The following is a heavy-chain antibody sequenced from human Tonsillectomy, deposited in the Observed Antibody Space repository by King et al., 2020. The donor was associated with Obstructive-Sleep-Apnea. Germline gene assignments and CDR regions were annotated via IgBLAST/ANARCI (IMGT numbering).Heavy chain of an antibody. CDR2: INPDTGDT. V-gene: IGHV1-2*02. D-gene: IGHD5-12*01. J-gene: IGHJ4*02. CDR3: ARNSGYDYYFDY. Sequence: QLVQSGAEVKKPGASVKVSCKASGYTFTGYYMHWVRQAPGQGLEGMGWINPDTGDTNFAQNFQGRGTMTRDTSISTAYMELSRLRSDDTAVYYCARNSGYDYYFDYWGQGTLATVSS. CDR1: GYTFTGYY.